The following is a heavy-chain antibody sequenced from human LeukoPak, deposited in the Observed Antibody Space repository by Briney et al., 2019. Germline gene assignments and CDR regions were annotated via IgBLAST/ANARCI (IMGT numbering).Heavy chain of an antibody. D-gene: IGHD2-15*01. V-gene: IGHV4-59*02. CDR2: IDYSGGA. CDR1: GASVNSHC. Sequence: SETLSLTCTVSGASVNSHCWSWLRQPPGKGLEWIGNIDYSGGANYNPSLKSRVTMSLETSRNQVSLNLISVNAADTAVYYCARVPEGRMGYFYYMDVWGIGTTVTVSS. J-gene: IGHJ6*03. CDR3: ARVPEGRMGYFYYMDV.